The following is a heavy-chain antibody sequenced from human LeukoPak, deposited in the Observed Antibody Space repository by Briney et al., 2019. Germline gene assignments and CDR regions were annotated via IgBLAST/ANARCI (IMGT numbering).Heavy chain of an antibody. CDR1: GGSIGGHY. CDR2: NYYSGST. Sequence: PSETLSLTCSVSGGSIGGHYWNWIRQAPGKGLEWIGYNYYSGSTNYNPSLKSRVTISVDTSKNQFSLKLSSVTAADTAVYYCARHDGSGNYYKVGFDYWGQGTLVTVSS. J-gene: IGHJ4*02. V-gene: IGHV4-59*08. CDR3: ARHDGSGNYYKVGFDY. D-gene: IGHD3-10*01.